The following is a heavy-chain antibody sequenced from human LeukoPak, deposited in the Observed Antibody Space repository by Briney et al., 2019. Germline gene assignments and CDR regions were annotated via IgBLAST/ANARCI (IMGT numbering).Heavy chain of an antibody. V-gene: IGHV3-30-3*01. CDR2: ISYDGSNK. CDR1: GFTFSSYA. D-gene: IGHD2/OR15-2a*01. J-gene: IGHJ4*02. Sequence: PGRSLRLSCAASGFTFSSYAMHWVRQAPGKGLEWVAVISYDGSNKYYADSVKGRFTISRDNSKNTLYLQINSLRAEDTAVYYCARECDQSKYRNTYFFDYWGQGTLVTVSS. CDR3: ARECDQSKYRNTYFFDY.